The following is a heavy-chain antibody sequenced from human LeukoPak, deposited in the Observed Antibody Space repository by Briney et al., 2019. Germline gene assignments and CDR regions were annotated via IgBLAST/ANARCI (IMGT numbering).Heavy chain of an antibody. J-gene: IGHJ3*02. CDR3: AKFRVGDYVSGSYRYEVGAFDI. V-gene: IGHV4-39*01. Sequence: SETLSLTCTVSGGSISSSSYYWGWIRQPPGKGLEGIGSIYYSGSAYYNPSLKSRVTISVDTSNNQFSLKLSSVTAADTAVYYCAKFRVGDYVSGSYRYEVGAFDIWGQGTMVTVSS. CDR1: GGSISSSSYY. CDR2: IYYSGSA. D-gene: IGHD3-16*02.